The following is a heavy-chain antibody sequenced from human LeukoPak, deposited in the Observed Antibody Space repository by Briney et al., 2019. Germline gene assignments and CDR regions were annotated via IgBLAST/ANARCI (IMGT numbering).Heavy chain of an antibody. CDR1: GGSFSSYY. CDR3: ANAPFYYYDNSDWVS. Sequence: PSETLSLTCTVSGGSFSSYYWTWIRQPPGKGLEWIGYIDHGGSTNYNPSLRSRVSISSDTSKIQFSLELTSVTAADTAVYYCANAPFYYYDNSDWVSWGQGTLVTVSS. CDR2: IDHGGST. V-gene: IGHV4-59*01. J-gene: IGHJ5*02. D-gene: IGHD3-22*01.